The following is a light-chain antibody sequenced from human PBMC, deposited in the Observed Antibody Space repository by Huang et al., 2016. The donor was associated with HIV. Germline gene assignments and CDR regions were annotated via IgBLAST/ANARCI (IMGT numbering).Light chain of an antibody. V-gene: IGKV1-5*03. CDR3: QQYTTYFPT. J-gene: IGKJ2*01. CDR1: LSISSW. Sequence: DIQMTQSPSTLSASVGGRVTITCRASLSISSWLAWYQQKPGKAPKLLIYKASSLESGVPARFSGSGSGTECTLTISSLQPDDFATYYCQQYTTYFPTFGQGTKLEIK. CDR2: KAS.